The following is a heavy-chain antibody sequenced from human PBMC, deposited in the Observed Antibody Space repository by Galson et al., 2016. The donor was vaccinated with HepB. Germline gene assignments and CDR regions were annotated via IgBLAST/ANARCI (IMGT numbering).Heavy chain of an antibody. CDR3: ARGGSWRNFDY. CDR1: GYTFTSYG. D-gene: IGHD6-13*01. J-gene: IGHJ4*02. Sequence: SVKVSCKASGYTFTSYGIAWVRQAPGRGLEWMGYNGDKNYAQKLQGRVTLTTDSSTGTAYMEMRSLTSDDTAMYYCARGGSWRNFDYWGQGTLVTVSS. CDR2: NGDK. V-gene: IGHV1-18*01.